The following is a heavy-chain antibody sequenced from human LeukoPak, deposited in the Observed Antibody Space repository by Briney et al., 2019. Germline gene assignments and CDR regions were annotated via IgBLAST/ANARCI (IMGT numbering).Heavy chain of an antibody. V-gene: IGHV3-23*01. CDR3: AKVPGEKWLRWYDY. CDR2: VSGSGGST. D-gene: IGHD5-12*01. CDR1: GFTFSSYA. J-gene: IGHJ4*02. Sequence: WGSLSLSCAASGFTFSSYAWSWVRQAPGKGREWFSAVSGSGGSTYYADSMKGRFTISRDNSKNSLYLQMNSMRAEDTAVYYCAKVPGEKWLRWYDYWGQGTLVTVSS.